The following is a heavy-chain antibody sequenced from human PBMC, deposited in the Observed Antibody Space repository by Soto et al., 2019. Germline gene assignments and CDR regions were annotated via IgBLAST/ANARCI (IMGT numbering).Heavy chain of an antibody. Sequence: PSETLSLTCTVSGGSISSGGYYWSWIRQHPGKGLEWIGYIYYSGSTYYNPSLKSRVTISVDTSKNQFSLKLSSVTAADTAVYYCARAEEVTAMVPYWGQGTLVTVSS. J-gene: IGHJ4*02. D-gene: IGHD5-18*01. CDR2: IYYSGST. CDR3: ARAEEVTAMVPY. V-gene: IGHV4-31*03. CDR1: GGSISSGGYY.